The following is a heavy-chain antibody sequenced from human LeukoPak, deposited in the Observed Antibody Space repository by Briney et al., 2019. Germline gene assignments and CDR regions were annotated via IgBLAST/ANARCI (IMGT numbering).Heavy chain of an antibody. CDR2: IYYSGST. Sequence: SETLSLTCTVSGGSISSGGYYWSWIRQPPGKGLEWIGYIYYSGSTNHSPSLKSRIIISVDASKNQFSLKLSSVTAADTAVYYCARGPNSKYFDNWGQGTLVTVSS. CDR1: GGSISSGGYY. CDR3: ARGPNSKYFDN. V-gene: IGHV4-61*08. J-gene: IGHJ4*02.